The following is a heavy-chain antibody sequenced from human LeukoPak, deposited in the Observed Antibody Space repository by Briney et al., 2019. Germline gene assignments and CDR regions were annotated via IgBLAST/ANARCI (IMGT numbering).Heavy chain of an antibody. J-gene: IGHJ2*01. CDR2: IYHSGST. CDR1: GGSISSGGYS. D-gene: IGHD1-1*01. Sequence: SETLSLTCAVSGGSISSGGYSWSWIRQPPGKGLEWIGYIYHSGSTYYNPSLKSRVTISVDRSKNQFSLKLSSVTAADTAVYYCARGEGTCFDLWGRGTLVTVSS. V-gene: IGHV4-30-2*01. CDR3: ARGEGTCFDL.